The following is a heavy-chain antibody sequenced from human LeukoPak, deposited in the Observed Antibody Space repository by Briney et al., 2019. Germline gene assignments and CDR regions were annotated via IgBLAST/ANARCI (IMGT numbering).Heavy chain of an antibody. CDR1: GFTFSSYA. CDR3: GRNEWLRVDY. J-gene: IGHJ4*02. CDR2: ISSNGGST. Sequence: PGGSLRLSCSASGFTFSSYAMHWVRQAPGKGLEYVSAISSNGGSTYYADSVKGRFTISRDNAKNSLYLQMNSLRAEDTAVYYCGRNEWLRVDYWGQGTLVTVSS. V-gene: IGHV3-64*04. D-gene: IGHD5-12*01.